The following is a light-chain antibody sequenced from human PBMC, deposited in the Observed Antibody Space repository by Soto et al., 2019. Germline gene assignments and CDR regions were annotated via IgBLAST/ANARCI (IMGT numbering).Light chain of an antibody. Sequence: EVVLTQSPGTLSLSPGESASLSCRASQSVTSGYSAWYQHKPGQAPRLLIHAVSSRAARLPARVSGSESGTDFTLTISRLEPEDFPVYYCHKYGSSPQRLGHGTKGAIK. V-gene: IGKV3-20*01. CDR1: QSVTSGY. J-gene: IGKJ1*01. CDR3: HKYGSSPQR. CDR2: AVS.